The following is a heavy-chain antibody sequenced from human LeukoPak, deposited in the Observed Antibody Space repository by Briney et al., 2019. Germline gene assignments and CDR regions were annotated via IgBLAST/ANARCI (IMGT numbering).Heavy chain of an antibody. J-gene: IGHJ4*02. CDR2: IYYSGST. CDR3: ARAEFTVVRGVIIDY. V-gene: IGHV4-31*03. Sequence: TLSLTCTLSGGSISSGGYYWGWIRQHPGEGLEWIGYIYYSGSTYYNPSLKSRLTISVDTSKHQFSLKLSSVTAADTAVYYCARAEFTVVRGVIIDYWGQGTLVTVSS. D-gene: IGHD3-10*01. CDR1: GGSISSGGYY.